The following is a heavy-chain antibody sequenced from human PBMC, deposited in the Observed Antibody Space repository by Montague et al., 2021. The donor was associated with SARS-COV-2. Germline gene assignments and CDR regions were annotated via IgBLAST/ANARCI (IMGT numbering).Heavy chain of an antibody. V-gene: IGHV3-9*01. CDR1: GFTFDDSA. D-gene: IGHD3-22*01. J-gene: IGHJ4*02. CDR2: ISWNSGSI. CDR3: AKAHYYDSSGYGN. Sequence: SLRLSCAASGFTFDDSAMHWVRQAPGKGLEWVSGISWNSGSIGYADSVKGRFTISRDNAKNSLYLQMNSLRAEDTALYYCAKAHYYDSSGYGNWGQGTLVTVSS.